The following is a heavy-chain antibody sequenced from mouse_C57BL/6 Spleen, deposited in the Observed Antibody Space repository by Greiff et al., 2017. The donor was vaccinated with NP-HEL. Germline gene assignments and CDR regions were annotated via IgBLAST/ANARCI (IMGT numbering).Heavy chain of an antibody. CDR3: AIGHVGFDY. Sequence: EVQLQESGPELVKPGASVKMSCKASGYTFTDYNMHWVKQSHGKSLEWIGYINPNNGGTSYNQKFKGKATLTVNKSSSTAYMELRSLTSEDSAVYYYAIGHVGFDYWGKGTTLTVSS. CDR2: INPNNGGT. J-gene: IGHJ2*01. V-gene: IGHV1-22*01. D-gene: IGHD6-1*01. CDR1: GYTFTDYN.